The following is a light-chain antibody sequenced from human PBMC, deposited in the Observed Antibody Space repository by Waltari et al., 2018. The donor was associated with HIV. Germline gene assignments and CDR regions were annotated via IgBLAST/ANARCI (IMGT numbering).Light chain of an antibody. Sequence: DIQMTQSPSSVSASVGDRVTLTCRASHAISTWLAWYQQKPGKAPKHLIYSASRLQSGVPPRFSGSGSGTDFTLTISSLQPEDFATYYCQQANSFPLTFGGGTKVEIK. V-gene: IGKV1D-12*01. CDR3: QQANSFPLT. J-gene: IGKJ4*01. CDR1: HAISTW. CDR2: SAS.